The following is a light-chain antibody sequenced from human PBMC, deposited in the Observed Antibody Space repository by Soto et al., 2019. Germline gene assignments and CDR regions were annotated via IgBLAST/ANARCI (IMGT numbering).Light chain of an antibody. CDR1: SSDVGSFNF. CDR3: LSWTTRRALV. J-gene: IGLJ2*01. Sequence: QSVLTQPASVSGAPGQSIAISCTGTSSDVGSFNFVSWYQQHPGKVPKLIIYEVSNRPSGVSSRFSGSKSGDTASLISSGLQAEDEADYYCLSWTTRRALVFGGGTKLTVL. V-gene: IGLV2-14*01. CDR2: EVS.